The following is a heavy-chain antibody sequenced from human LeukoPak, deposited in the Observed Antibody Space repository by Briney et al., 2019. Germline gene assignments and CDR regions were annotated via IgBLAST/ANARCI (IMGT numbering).Heavy chain of an antibody. CDR2: IHKAGTES. V-gene: IGHV3-7*01. Sequence: GGSLRLSCAASGFTFTDYWMTWVRQVPGKGLVWVANIHKAGTESYYVDSVKGRFSISRDNAKNSLYLQLSSLRVDDTAVYYCARVGTWELQRVFDYWGQGTLVTVSS. D-gene: IGHD1-26*01. J-gene: IGHJ4*02. CDR1: GFTFTDYW. CDR3: ARVGTWELQRVFDY.